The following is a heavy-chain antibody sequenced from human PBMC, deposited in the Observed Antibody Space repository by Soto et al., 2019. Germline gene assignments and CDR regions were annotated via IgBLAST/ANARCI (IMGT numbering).Heavy chain of an antibody. CDR3: ARDPHDYYDSSGYDY. CDR1: GYTFTSYG. Sequence: ASVKVSCKASGYTFTSYGISWVRQAPGQGLEWMGWISAYNGNTNYAQKLQGRVTMTTDTSTGTAYMELRSLRSDDTAVYYCARDPHDYYDSSGYDYCGKRTMVTVSS. V-gene: IGHV1-18*04. J-gene: IGHJ4*02. CDR2: ISAYNGNT. D-gene: IGHD3-22*01.